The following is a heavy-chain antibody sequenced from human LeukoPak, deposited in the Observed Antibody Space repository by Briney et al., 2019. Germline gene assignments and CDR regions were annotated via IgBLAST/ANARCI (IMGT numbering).Heavy chain of an antibody. J-gene: IGHJ4*02. CDR3: VRDGRKYYDSSVLDYFDY. CDR2: VLPIFNKT. Sequence: GASVKVSCKASGGTFSNYAINWVRQAPGQGLEWMGGVLPIFNKTNYAQKFQGRVTITTGEFTSAAYMELSSLRSEDTAVYYCVRDGRKYYDSSVLDYFDYWGQGTLVTVSS. CDR1: GGTFSNYA. V-gene: IGHV1-69*05. D-gene: IGHD3-22*01.